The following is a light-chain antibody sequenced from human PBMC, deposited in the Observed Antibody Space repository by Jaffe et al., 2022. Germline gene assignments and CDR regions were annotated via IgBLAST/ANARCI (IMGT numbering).Light chain of an antibody. Sequence: EIVLTQPPGTLSLSPGERATLSCRASQTISSSYLAWYQQKPGQAPRLLISGASTRATGVPDRFSGSGSGTDFTLTISRLEPEDFAVYYCQQYTSLPWTFGQGTKVEIK. CDR3: QQYTSLPWT. J-gene: IGKJ1*01. V-gene: IGKV3-20*01. CDR2: GAS. CDR1: QTISSSY.